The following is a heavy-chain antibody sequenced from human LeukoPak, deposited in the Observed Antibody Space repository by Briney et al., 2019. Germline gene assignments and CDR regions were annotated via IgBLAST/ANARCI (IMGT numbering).Heavy chain of an antibody. Sequence: SVKVSCKASGGTFSSYAISWVRQAPGQGLEWMGRIIPILGIANYAQKFQGRVTITADKSTSTAYMELSSLRSEDTAVYYCARAGYYYGSGSHRAYAFDIWGQGTMVTVSS. D-gene: IGHD3-10*01. CDR2: IIPILGIA. V-gene: IGHV1-69*04. CDR1: GGTFSSYA. CDR3: ARAGYYYGSGSHRAYAFDI. J-gene: IGHJ3*02.